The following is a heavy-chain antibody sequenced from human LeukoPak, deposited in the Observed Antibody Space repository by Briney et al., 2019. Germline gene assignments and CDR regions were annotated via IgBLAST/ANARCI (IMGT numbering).Heavy chain of an antibody. CDR3: AREAVTRNYFDY. Sequence: PGGSLRLSCAASGFTFSSYAMSWVRQAPGKGLEWVSATSGSGISTYYADSVKGRFTISRDNSKNTLFLQMNSLRAEDTAVYYCAREAVTRNYFDYWGQGTLVTVSS. CDR1: GFTFSSYA. D-gene: IGHD4-17*01. J-gene: IGHJ4*02. CDR2: TSGSGIST. V-gene: IGHV3-23*01.